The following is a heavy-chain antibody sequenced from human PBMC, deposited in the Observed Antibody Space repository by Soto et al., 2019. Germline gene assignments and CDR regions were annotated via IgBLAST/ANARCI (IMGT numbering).Heavy chain of an antibody. CDR3: ARDQSPSSGWPGMDV. CDR2: INPNSGGT. CDR1: GYTFTDYY. Sequence: GASVKVSCKAPGYTFTDYYMHWVRQAPGQGLEWMGWINPNSGGTNYAQRFQGRVTMTRDTSISTAYMELNRLRSDDTAVYYCARDQSPSSGWPGMDVWGQGTTVTVSS. J-gene: IGHJ6*02. V-gene: IGHV1-2*02. D-gene: IGHD6-19*01.